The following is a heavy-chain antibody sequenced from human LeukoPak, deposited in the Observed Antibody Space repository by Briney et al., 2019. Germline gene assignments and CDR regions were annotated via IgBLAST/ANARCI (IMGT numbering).Heavy chain of an antibody. CDR1: GGSISSGSYY. J-gene: IGHJ6*04. CDR3: ARGSMHYYYGPGDV. D-gene: IGHD3-10*01. CDR2: IYTSGST. V-gene: IGHV4-61*02. Sequence: SETLSLTCTVSGGSISSGSYYWSWIRQPAGKGLEWIGRIYTSGSTNYNPSLKSRVTISVDTSKNQFSLKLSSVTAADTAVYYCARGSMHYYYGPGDVWGKGTTVTISS.